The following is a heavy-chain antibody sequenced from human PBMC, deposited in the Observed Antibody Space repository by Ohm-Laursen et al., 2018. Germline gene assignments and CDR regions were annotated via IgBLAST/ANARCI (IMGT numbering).Heavy chain of an antibody. Sequence: SLRLSCAAPGFTFSSYAMSWVRQTPQKGLEWVSTITGSGRSTYYADSVKGRFTISRDNSKNTLYLQMNSLRAEDTAVYYCAKPLGDLSSGPDYWGQGTLVTVSS. CDR3: AKPLGDLSSGPDY. J-gene: IGHJ4*02. D-gene: IGHD3-22*01. V-gene: IGHV3-23*01. CDR2: ITGSGRST. CDR1: GFTFSSYA.